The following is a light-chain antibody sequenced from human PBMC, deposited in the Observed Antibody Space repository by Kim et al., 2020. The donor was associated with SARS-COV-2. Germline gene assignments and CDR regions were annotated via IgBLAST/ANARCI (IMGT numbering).Light chain of an antibody. CDR1: QSIRSEF. Sequence: PGERATRSCRASQSIRSEFLAWYQQISGQPPRLLIFGASNRAAGIPDRFSGGGSGTDFTLTITRLEPADSALYYCQQYTTSPPAYTFGTGTKLE. CDR3: QQYTTSPPAYT. CDR2: GAS. V-gene: IGKV3-20*01. J-gene: IGKJ2*01.